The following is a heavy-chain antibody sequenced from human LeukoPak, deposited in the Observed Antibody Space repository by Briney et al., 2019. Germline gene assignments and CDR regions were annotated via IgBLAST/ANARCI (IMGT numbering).Heavy chain of an antibody. Sequence: GGSLRLSCAASGFTFSSYAMSWVRQAPGKGLEWASAISGSGGSTYYADSVKGRFTISRDNSKNTLYLQMNSLRAEDTAVYYCAKVVWFGELSGYYFDYWGQGTLVTVSS. CDR1: GFTFSSYA. CDR3: AKVVWFGELSGYYFDY. CDR2: ISGSGGST. V-gene: IGHV3-23*01. D-gene: IGHD3-10*01. J-gene: IGHJ4*02.